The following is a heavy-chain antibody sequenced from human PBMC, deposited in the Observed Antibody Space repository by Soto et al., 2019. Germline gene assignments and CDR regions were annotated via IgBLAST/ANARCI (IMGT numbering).Heavy chain of an antibody. D-gene: IGHD2-15*01. CDR3: ARGICGGGSCFTPDDYYLLAV. Sequence: ASVKVSCKASGYTFTSYDINWVRQATGQGLEWMGWMNPNSGNTGYAQKFQGRVTMTRNTSISTAYMELSSLRSEDTAVYYCARGICGGGSCFTPDDYYLLAVCGQGTTVTVSS. CDR2: MNPNSGNT. J-gene: IGHJ6*03. V-gene: IGHV1-8*01. CDR1: GYTFTSYD.